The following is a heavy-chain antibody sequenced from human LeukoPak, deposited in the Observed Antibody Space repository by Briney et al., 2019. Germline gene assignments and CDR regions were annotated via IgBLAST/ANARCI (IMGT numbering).Heavy chain of an antibody. CDR3: ARDIVVVPAAISYFDL. J-gene: IGHJ2*01. CDR2: ISAYNGNT. D-gene: IGHD2-2*02. Sequence: ASVKVSYKASGYTFTSYGISWVRQAPGQGLEWMGWISAYNGNTNYAHKLQGRVTMTTDTSTSTAYMELRSLRSDDTAVYYCARDIVVVPAAISYFDLWGRGTLVTVSS. CDR1: GYTFTSYG. V-gene: IGHV1-18*01.